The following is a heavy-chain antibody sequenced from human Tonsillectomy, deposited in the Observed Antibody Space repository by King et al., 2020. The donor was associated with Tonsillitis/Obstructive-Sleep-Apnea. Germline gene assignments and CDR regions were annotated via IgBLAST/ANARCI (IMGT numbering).Heavy chain of an antibody. D-gene: IGHD3-3*01. CDR3: ARANYDFWSGYYTGLAF. J-gene: IGHJ4*02. CDR2: INHSGST. CDR1: GGSFSGYY. V-gene: IGHV4-34*01. Sequence: VQLQQWGAGLLKPSETLSLTCAVYGGSFSGYYWSWIRQPPGKGLEWIGEINHSGSTNYNPSLKSRVTISVDTSKNQFSLKLSSLTAADTAVYYGARANYDFWSGYYTGLAFWGQGTLVTVSS.